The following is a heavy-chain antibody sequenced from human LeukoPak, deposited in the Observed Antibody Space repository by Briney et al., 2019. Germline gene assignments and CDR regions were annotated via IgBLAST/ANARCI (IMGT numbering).Heavy chain of an antibody. D-gene: IGHD3-22*01. CDR3: AREGLLLEDY. V-gene: IGHV3-7*01. J-gene: IGHJ4*02. CDR2: IKQDGSEK. CDR1: GFTFSNAW. Sequence: GGSLRLSCAASGFTFSNAWMSWVRQAPGKGLEWVANIKQDGSEKYYVDSVKGRFTISRDNAKNSLYLQMNSLRAEDTAVYYCAREGLLLEDYWGQGTLVTVSS.